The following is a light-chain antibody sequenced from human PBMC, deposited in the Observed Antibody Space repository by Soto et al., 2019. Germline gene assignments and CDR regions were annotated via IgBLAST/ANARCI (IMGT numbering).Light chain of an antibody. CDR1: QSVSSRN. Sequence: EIVLTQSPGTLSLSPGERATLSCRASQSVSSRNLAWYRQKPGQAPRLLIYGASNRATGIQDRFSGSGSGTDFTLTISRLEPEDVAVYYCLRYGDSPPAYTFGQGTKLEIK. CDR2: GAS. J-gene: IGKJ2*01. V-gene: IGKV3-20*01. CDR3: LRYGDSPPAYT.